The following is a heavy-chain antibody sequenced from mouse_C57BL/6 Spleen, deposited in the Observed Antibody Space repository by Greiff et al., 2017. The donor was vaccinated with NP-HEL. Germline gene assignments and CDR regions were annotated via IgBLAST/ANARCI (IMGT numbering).Heavy chain of an antibody. Sequence: VQLQQSGPELVKPGASVKISCKASGYSFTGYYMTWVKQSPEKSLEWIGEINPSTGGTTYNEKFKGKATLSVDKSASTAYMQLKSLTSEDSAVYYCARDDYDNYAWFAYWGQGTLVTVSA. CDR3: ARDDYDNYAWFAY. J-gene: IGHJ3*01. CDR1: GYSFTGYY. CDR2: INPSTGGT. V-gene: IGHV1-42*01. D-gene: IGHD2-1*01.